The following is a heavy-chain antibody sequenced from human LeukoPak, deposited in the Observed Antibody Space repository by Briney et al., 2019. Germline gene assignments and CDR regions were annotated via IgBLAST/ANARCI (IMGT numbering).Heavy chain of an antibody. CDR3: ARVEWGSVAALDDWYFDL. CDR2: IYHSRNT. V-gene: IGHV4-38-2*01. CDR1: GFSISNPYY. D-gene: IGHD6-6*01. Sequence: PSETLSLTCAVSGFSISNPYYWGWVRQPPGKGLEWIGNIYHSRNTYYNPSLKSRVTISVDTSKNQFSLRLNSVTAADTAVYYCARVEWGSVAALDDWYFDLWGRGTLVAVSS. J-gene: IGHJ2*01.